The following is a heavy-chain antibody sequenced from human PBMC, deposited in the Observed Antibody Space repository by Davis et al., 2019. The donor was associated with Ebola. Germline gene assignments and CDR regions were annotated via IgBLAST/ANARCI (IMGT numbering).Heavy chain of an antibody. V-gene: IGHV3-23*01. D-gene: IGHD6-19*01. CDR2: IGVSGGST. J-gene: IGHJ4*02. CDR3: AKGPTRSGYY. CDR1: GFMFSSCG. Sequence: GGSLRLSCAASGFMFSSCGMNWVRQAPGKGLEWVSGIGVSGGSTYADSVKGRFTISRDNSQNTVYLQMTGLRAEDTAIYYCAKGPTRSGYYWGQGTLVTVSS.